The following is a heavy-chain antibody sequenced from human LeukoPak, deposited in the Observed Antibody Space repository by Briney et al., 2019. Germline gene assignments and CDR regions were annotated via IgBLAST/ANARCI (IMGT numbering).Heavy chain of an antibody. CDR3: ARDNTRTIAASWFDP. D-gene: IGHD6-6*01. J-gene: IGHJ5*02. CDR1: GGSISSSNW. V-gene: IGHV4-4*02. Sequence: PSGTLSLTCAVSGGSISSSNWWRWVRQPPGKRLEWIGEIYHSGSTNYNPSLKSGVTISVDKSKNQFSLKLSSVTAADTAVYYCARDNTRTIAASWFDPWGQGTLVTVSS. CDR2: IYHSGST.